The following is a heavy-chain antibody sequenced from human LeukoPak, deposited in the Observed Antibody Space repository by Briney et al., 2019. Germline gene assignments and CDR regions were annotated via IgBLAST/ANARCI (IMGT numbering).Heavy chain of an antibody. J-gene: IGHJ4*02. CDR3: ARGRIAAAGSFDY. CDR1: GFTFSTYS. D-gene: IGHD6-13*01. CDR2: ISSSSSYI. V-gene: IGHV3-21*01. Sequence: GGSLRLSCAASGFTFSTYSMNWVRQAPGKGLEWVSSISSSSSYIYYADSVKGRFTISRDNAKNSLYLQMNSLRAEDTAVYYCARGRIAAAGSFDYWGQGTLVTVSS.